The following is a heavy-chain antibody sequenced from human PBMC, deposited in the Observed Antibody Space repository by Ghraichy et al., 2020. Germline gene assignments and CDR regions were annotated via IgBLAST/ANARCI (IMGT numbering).Heavy chain of an antibody. J-gene: IGHJ2*01. Sequence: ASVKVSCKASGYTFTGYYMHWVRQAPGQGLEWMGWINPNSGGTNYAQKFQGWVTMTRDTSISTAYMELSRLRSDDTAVYYCARSPPGDLGGWPQYWYFDLWGRGTLVTVSS. CDR2: INPNSGGT. D-gene: IGHD3-16*01. V-gene: IGHV1-2*04. CDR1: GYTFTGYY. CDR3: ARSPPGDLGGWPQYWYFDL.